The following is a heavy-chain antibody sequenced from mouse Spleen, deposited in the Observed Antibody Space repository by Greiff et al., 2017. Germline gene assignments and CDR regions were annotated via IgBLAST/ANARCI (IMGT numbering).Heavy chain of an antibody. CDR1: GFTFSSYA. D-gene: IGHD2-4*01. CDR3: ASHYDYEWFAY. Sequence: EVQGVESGGGLVKLGGSLKLSCAASGFTFSSYAMSWVRQTPEKRLEWVATISSGGGNTYYPDSVKGRFTISRDNAKNTLYLQMSSLKSEDTAMYYCASHYDYEWFAYWGQGTLVTVSA. J-gene: IGHJ3*01. CDR2: ISSGGGNT. V-gene: IGHV5-9-3*01.